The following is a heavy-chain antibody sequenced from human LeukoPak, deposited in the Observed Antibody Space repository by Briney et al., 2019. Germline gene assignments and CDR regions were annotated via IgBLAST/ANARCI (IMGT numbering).Heavy chain of an antibody. CDR3: ARSHEYPRWFDP. V-gene: IGHV4-39*07. J-gene: IGHJ5*02. CDR1: GRSISSSSYY. Sequence: SETLSLTCSVSGRSISSSSYYWGWIRQPPGKGLEWIGSIYYSGNTYYKPSLKSRVTISVDTSKNQFSLKLSSVTAADTAVYYCARSHEYPRWFDPWGQGTLVTVSS. CDR2: IYYSGNT. D-gene: IGHD2-2*02.